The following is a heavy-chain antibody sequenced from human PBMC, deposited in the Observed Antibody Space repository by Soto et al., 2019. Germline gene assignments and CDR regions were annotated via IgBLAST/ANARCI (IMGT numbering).Heavy chain of an antibody. CDR2: INPNSGGT. V-gene: IGHV1-2*04. CDR1: GYTFTGYY. J-gene: IGHJ1*01. D-gene: IGHD3-22*01. Sequence: ASVKVSCKASGYTFTGYYMHWVRQAPGQGLEWMGWINPNSGGTNYAQKFQGWVTMTRDTSISTAYMELSRLRSDDTAVYYCARDYCDSSGYYPSAGYFQHWGQGTLVTVSS. CDR3: ARDYCDSSGYYPSAGYFQH.